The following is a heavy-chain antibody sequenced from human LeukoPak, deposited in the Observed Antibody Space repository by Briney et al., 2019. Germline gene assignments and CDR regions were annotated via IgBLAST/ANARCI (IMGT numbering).Heavy chain of an antibody. D-gene: IGHD2-8*01. CDR1: GFTFPDYY. Sequence: GGSLRLSCAVSGFTFPDYYMAWIRQAPGKGLEWVSYISHLGNEIYYADSVKGRFTISRDNARNSLFLQMNSLRAEDTAVYYCARAGTKWYDYWGQGTLVTVSS. V-gene: IGHV3-11*04. J-gene: IGHJ4*02. CDR3: ARAGTKWYDY. CDR2: ISHLGNEI.